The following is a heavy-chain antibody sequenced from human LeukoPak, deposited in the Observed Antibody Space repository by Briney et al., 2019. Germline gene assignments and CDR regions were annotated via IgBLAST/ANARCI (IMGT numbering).Heavy chain of an antibody. V-gene: IGHV3-23*01. J-gene: IGHJ4*02. Sequence: GGSLRLSCAASGFTFSNYGMSWVRQAPGKGLEWVSAISGSGGSTYQADSVKGRFTISRDNSKNTLYLQMNSLRAEDTAVYYCAKHIDDVVVVVDAPMDYWGQGTLVTVSS. CDR3: AKHIDDVVVVVDAPMDY. CDR2: ISGSGGST. CDR1: GFTFSNYG. D-gene: IGHD2-15*01.